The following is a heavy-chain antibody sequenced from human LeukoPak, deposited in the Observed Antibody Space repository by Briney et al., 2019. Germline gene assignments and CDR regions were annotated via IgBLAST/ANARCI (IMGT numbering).Heavy chain of an antibody. CDR1: EYSFATYW. Sequence: GESLQISCQGSEYSFATYWIGWVRQMPGQGLEWMGIIFPGDSDTRYSPSFQGRVTISADKSISTAYLQWSSLKASDTAIYYCASEYCSGGNCYFDYWGQGTLVSVSS. V-gene: IGHV5-51*01. CDR2: IFPGDSDT. D-gene: IGHD2-15*01. CDR3: ASEYCSGGNCYFDY. J-gene: IGHJ4*02.